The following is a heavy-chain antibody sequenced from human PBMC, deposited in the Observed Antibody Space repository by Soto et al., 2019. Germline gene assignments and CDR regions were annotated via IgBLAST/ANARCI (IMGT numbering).Heavy chain of an antibody. CDR3: ARGMGGYLDY. J-gene: IGHJ4*02. CDR1: GYTFSGNS. Sequence: ASVKVSCKASGYTFSGNSMHWVRQAPGQRLEWMGWINSVNGNTDYSQKFQGRVTITRDTSASTDYMELSSLTSEDTALYYCARGMGGYLDYWGQGTQVTVSS. D-gene: IGHD2-15*01. CDR2: INSVNGNT. V-gene: IGHV1-3*01.